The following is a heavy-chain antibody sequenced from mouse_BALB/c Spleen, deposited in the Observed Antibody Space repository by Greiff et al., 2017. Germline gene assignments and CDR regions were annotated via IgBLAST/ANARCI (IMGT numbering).Heavy chain of an antibody. CDR1: GYAFTSYN. V-gene: IGHV1S135*01. D-gene: IGHD1-1*01. CDR2: IDPYNGGT. J-gene: IGHJ1*01. Sequence: EVKLQESGPELVKPGASVKVSCKASGYAFTSYNMYWVKQSHGKSLEWIGYIDPYNGGTSYNQKFKGKATLTVDKSSSTAYMHLNSLTSEDSAVYYCAGGAYYGSSHWYFDVWGAGTTVTVSS. CDR3: AGGAYYGSSHWYFDV.